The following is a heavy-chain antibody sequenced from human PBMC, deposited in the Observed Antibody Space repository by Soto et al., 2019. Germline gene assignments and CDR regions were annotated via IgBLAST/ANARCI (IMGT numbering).Heavy chain of an antibody. CDR3: ARDHCSGGSCHLDP. D-gene: IGHD2-15*01. CDR2: IYYSGST. CDR1: GGSISSYY. Sequence: QVQLQESGPGLVKPSETLSLTCTVSGGSISSYYWSWIRQPPGKGLEWIGYIYYSGSTNYNPSLKGQGTITVDTPKTQFSPKLSTVTAADTAVYYCARDHCSGGSCHLDPWGQGTLVTVSS. J-gene: IGHJ5*02. V-gene: IGHV4-59*01.